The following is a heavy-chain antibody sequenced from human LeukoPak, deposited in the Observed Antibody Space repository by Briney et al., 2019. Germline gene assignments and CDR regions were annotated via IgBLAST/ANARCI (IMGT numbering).Heavy chain of an antibody. CDR1: GYTFTSYG. J-gene: IGHJ4*02. Sequence: ASVKVSCKASGYTFTSYGISWVRQAPGQGLEWMEWISAYNGNTNYAQKLQGRVTMTTDTSTSTAYMELRSLRSDDTAVYYCARVDYGDYVGYFDYWGQGTLVTVSS. CDR2: ISAYNGNT. CDR3: ARVDYGDYVGYFDY. D-gene: IGHD4-17*01. V-gene: IGHV1-18*01.